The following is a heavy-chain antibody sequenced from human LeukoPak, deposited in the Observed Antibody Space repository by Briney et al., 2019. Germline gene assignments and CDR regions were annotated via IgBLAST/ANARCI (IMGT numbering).Heavy chain of an antibody. D-gene: IGHD4-23*01. CDR3: ASNDYGGNSGNYYYYMDV. CDR2: IIPIFGTA. V-gene: IGHV1-69*05. J-gene: IGHJ6*03. CDR1: GGTFSSYA. Sequence: ASVKVSCKASGGTFSSYAISWVRQAPGQGLGWMGGIIPIFGTANYAQKFQGRVTITTDESTSTAYMELSSLRSEDTAVYYCASNDYGGNSGNYYYYMDVWGKGTTVTVSS.